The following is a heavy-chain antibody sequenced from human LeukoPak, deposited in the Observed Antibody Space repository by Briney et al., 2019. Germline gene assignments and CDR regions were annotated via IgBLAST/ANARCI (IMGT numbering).Heavy chain of an antibody. CDR1: GFTFSSYW. CDR3: ARVTKNWRRIDY. CDR2: INSDGSST. Sequence: GGSLRLSCAASGFTFSSYWMHWVRQAPGKGLVWVSRINSDGSSTSYADSVKGRFTISRDNAKNTLYLQMNSLRAEDTAVYYCARVTKNWRRIDYWGQGTLVTVSS. D-gene: IGHD1-1*01. J-gene: IGHJ4*02. V-gene: IGHV3-74*01.